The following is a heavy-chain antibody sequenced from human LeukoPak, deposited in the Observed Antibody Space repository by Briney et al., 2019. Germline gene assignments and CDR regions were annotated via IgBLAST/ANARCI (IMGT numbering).Heavy chain of an antibody. D-gene: IGHD4-23*01. J-gene: IGHJ5*02. V-gene: IGHV4-59*01. Sequence: SETLSLTCTVSGGSISSYYWSWIPQPPGKGLEWIGYIYYSGSTNYNPSLKSRVTISVDTSKNQFSLKLSSVTAADTAVYYCARSLGGGNSYNWFDPWGQGTLVTVSS. CDR1: GGSISSYY. CDR3: ARSLGGGNSYNWFDP. CDR2: IYYSGST.